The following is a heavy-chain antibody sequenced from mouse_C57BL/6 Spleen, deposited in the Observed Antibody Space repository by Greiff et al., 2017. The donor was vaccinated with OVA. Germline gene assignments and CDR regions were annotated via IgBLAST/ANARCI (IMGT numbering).Heavy chain of an antibody. CDR2: IDPETGGT. CDR1: GYTFTDYE. J-gene: IGHJ2*01. D-gene: IGHD1-1*01. V-gene: IGHV1-15*01. CDR3: TTTLITTVVATDY. Sequence: VKLVESGAELVRPGASVTLSCKASGYTFTDYEMHWVKQTPVHGLEWIGAIDPETGGTAYNQKFKGKAILTADKSSSTAYMELRSLTSEDSAVYYCTTTLITTVVATDYWGQGTTLTVSS.